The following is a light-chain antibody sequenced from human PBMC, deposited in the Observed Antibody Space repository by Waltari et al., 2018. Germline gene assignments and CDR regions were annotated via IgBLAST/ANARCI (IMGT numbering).Light chain of an antibody. Sequence: RTRQTISSDVNLDQQKPGKAPGVLIFAASRLQRGVPSSFNGSGSVTEFTLTITSLQSEDFATYYGQQTYTLPPWTFGQGTKVEFK. J-gene: IGKJ1*01. CDR2: AAS. CDR1: QTISSD. CDR3: QQTYTLPPWT. V-gene: IGKV1-39*01.